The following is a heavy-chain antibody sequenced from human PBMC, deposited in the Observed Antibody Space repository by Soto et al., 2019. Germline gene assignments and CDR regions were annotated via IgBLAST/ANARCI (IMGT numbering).Heavy chain of an antibody. V-gene: IGHV3-23*01. J-gene: IGHJ6*03. Sequence: GGSLRLSCAASGFTFSSYAMSWVRQAPGKGLEWVSAISGSGGSTYYADSVKGRFTISRDNSKNTLYLQMNSLRAEDTAVYYCAKWRSIQPYYYYMDVWGKGTTVTVSS. CDR1: GFTFSSYA. D-gene: IGHD2-2*01. CDR3: AKWRSIQPYYYYMDV. CDR2: ISGSGGST.